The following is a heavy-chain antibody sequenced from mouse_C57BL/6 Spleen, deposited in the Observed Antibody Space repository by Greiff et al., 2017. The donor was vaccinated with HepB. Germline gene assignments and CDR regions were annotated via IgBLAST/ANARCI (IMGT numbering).Heavy chain of an antibody. CDR1: GYTFTDYN. Sequence: EVKLQESGPELVKPGASVKIPCKASGYTFTDYNMDWVKQSHGKSLEWIGDINPNNGGTIYNQKFKGKATLTVDKSSSTAYMELRSLTSEDTAVYYCARNPFYYGSSYAMDYWGQGTSVTVSS. V-gene: IGHV1-18*01. CDR2: INPNNGGT. J-gene: IGHJ4*01. D-gene: IGHD1-1*01. CDR3: ARNPFYYGSSYAMDY.